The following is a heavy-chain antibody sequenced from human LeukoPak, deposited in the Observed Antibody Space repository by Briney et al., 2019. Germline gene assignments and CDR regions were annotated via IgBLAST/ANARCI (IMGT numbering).Heavy chain of an antibody. J-gene: IGHJ4*02. V-gene: IGHV4-39*01. CDR1: GGSISSSSYY. CDR3: ARLTATSYLYYDSSGLNFDY. Sequence: SETLSLTCTVSGGSISSSSYYWGRIRQPPGKGLEWIGSIYYSGSTYYNPSLKSRVTISVDTSKNQFSLKLSSVTAADTAVYYCARLTATSYLYYDSSGLNFDYWGQGTLVTVSS. CDR2: IYYSGST. D-gene: IGHD3-22*01.